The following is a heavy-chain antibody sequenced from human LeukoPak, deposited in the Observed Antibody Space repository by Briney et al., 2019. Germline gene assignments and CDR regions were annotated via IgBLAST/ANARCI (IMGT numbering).Heavy chain of an antibody. CDR2: INPNSGGT. CDR1: GGTFSSYA. V-gene: IGHV1-2*04. CDR3: ARDRDDYGDSLDY. Sequence: ASVKVSCKASGGTFSSYAISWVRQAPGQGLEWMGWINPNSGGTNYAQKFQGWVTMTRDTSISTAYMELSRLRSDDTAVYYCARDRDDYGDSLDYWGQGTLVTVSS. J-gene: IGHJ4*02. D-gene: IGHD4-17*01.